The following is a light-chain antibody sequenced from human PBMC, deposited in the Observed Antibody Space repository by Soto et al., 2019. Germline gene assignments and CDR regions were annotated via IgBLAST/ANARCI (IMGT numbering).Light chain of an antibody. CDR1: SSDVGNYKY. CDR2: AVS. CDR3: FSYTSSGTYV. Sequence: QSALTQPASVSGSPGQAITISCTGTSSDVGNYKYVSWYQQHPGKAPKLMIYAVSNRPSGVSNRFTGSKSVNTASLTISGLQAEDETDYYCFSYTSSGTYVFGTGPKHTVL. V-gene: IGLV2-14*01. J-gene: IGLJ1*01.